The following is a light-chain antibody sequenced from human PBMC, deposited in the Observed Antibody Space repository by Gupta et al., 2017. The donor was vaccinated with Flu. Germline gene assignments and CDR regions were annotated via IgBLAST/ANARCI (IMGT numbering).Light chain of an antibody. Sequence: VHPRPPAPISCKSSQYRPDRDGKPHLPWYLQRPGQPPHLLIFEVSNRASGVPDRFSGSGSGTDFTLKISRVEAEDVGIYYCMQSLQLPLTFGGGTRVEI. J-gene: IGKJ4*01. CDR2: EVS. CDR1: QYRPDRDGKPH. CDR3: MQSLQLPLT. V-gene: IGKV2D-29*01.